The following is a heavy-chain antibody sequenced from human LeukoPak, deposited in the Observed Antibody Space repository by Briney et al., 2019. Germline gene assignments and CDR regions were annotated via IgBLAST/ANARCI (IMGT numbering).Heavy chain of an antibody. Sequence: PSETLSLTCTVSGGSISSGSYYWSWIRQPAGKGLEWIGRIYTSGSTNYNPSLKSRVTISVDTSKNQFSLKLSSVTAADTAVYYCARGTAHRFHGANWFDPWGQGTLVTVSS. V-gene: IGHV4-61*02. CDR3: ARGTAHRFHGANWFDP. CDR2: IYTSGST. CDR1: GGSISSGSYY. J-gene: IGHJ5*02. D-gene: IGHD3-3*01.